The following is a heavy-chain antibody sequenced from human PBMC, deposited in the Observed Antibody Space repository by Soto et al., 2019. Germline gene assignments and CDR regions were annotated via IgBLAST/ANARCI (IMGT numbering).Heavy chain of an antibody. V-gene: IGHV3-9*01. Sequence: GGSLRLSCAASGFTFDDYAMHWVRQAPGKGLEWVSGISWNSGSIGYADSVKGRFTMSRDNAKNSLYLQMNSLRAEDTALYYCAKGYGSGSYYYYGMDVWGQGTTVTVSS. D-gene: IGHD3-10*01. J-gene: IGHJ6*02. CDR1: GFTFDDYA. CDR3: AKGYGSGSYYYYGMDV. CDR2: ISWNSGSI.